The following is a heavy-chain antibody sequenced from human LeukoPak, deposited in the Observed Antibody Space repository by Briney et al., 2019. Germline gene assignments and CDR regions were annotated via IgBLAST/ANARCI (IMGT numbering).Heavy chain of an antibody. CDR3: ASGSSWYFGGFDP. Sequence: SETLSLTCAVYGGSFSGYYWSWIRQPPGKGLEWIGEINHSGSTNYNPSLKSRVTISVDTSKNQFSLKLSSVTAADTAVYYCASGSSWYFGGFDPWGRGTLVTVSS. D-gene: IGHD6-13*01. J-gene: IGHJ5*02. V-gene: IGHV4-34*01. CDR2: INHSGST. CDR1: GGSFSGYY.